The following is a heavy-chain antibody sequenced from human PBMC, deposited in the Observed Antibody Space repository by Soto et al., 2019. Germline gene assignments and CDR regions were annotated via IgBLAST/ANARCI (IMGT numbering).Heavy chain of an antibody. V-gene: IGHV4-34*01. CDR1: GGSFSGYY. CDR3: ARGQNDSSGYYYSY. D-gene: IGHD3-22*01. J-gene: IGHJ4*02. CDR2: VNHSGST. Sequence: ETLSLTCAVYGGSFSGYYWSWIRQPPGKGLEWIGEVNHSGSTNYNPSLKSRVTISVDTSKNQFSLKLSSVTAADTAVYYCARGQNDSSGYYYSYWGQGTLVTVSS.